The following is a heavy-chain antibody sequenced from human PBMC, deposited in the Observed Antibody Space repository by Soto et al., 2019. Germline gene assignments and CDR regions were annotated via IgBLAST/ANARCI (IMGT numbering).Heavy chain of an antibody. CDR3: ATISEALAASFPYYFDY. J-gene: IGHJ4*02. V-gene: IGHV3-11*01. Sequence: QVQLVESGGGLVKPGGSLRLSCAAAGFRFNDYYMTWIRQAPGKGLEWVSYISSGSSTIYYAHSVKGRFTISRDNAKNSLYLQMNSLRAEDTAVYYCATISEALAASFPYYFDYWGQGTLVTVSS. CDR2: ISSGSSTI. D-gene: IGHD6-19*01. CDR1: GFRFNDYY.